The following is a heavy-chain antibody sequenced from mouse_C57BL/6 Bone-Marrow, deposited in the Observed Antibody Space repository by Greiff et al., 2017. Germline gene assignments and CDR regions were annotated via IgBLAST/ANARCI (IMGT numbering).Heavy chain of an antibody. CDR2: INPYNGGT. V-gene: IGHV1-19*01. CDR1: GYTFTDYY. D-gene: IGHD1-1*01. Sequence: VQLQQSGPVLVKPGASVKMSCKASGYTFTDYYMNWVKQSHGKRLEWIGVINPYNGGTSYNQKFKGKATLTVDKYSSTADMELNSLTSEDSAVYYCARGNYYGSSLDYWGQGTTLTVSS. CDR3: ARGNYYGSSLDY. J-gene: IGHJ2*01.